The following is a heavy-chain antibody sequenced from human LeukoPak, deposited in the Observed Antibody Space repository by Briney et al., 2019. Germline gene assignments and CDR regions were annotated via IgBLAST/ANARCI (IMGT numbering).Heavy chain of an antibody. J-gene: IGHJ4*02. D-gene: IGHD3-22*01. Sequence: SETLSLTCTVSGGSISSYYWSWIRQPPGKGLEWIGYIYYSGSTNYNPSLKSRVTISVDTSKNQFSLKLSSVTAADTAVYYCARSGSYYYDSTGSFSDYWGQGTLVTVSS. CDR2: IYYSGST. CDR3: ARSGSYYYDSTGSFSDY. V-gene: IGHV4-59*01. CDR1: GGSISSYY.